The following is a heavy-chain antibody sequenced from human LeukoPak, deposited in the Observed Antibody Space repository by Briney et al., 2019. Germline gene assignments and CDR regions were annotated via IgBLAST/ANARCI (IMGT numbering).Heavy chain of an antibody. V-gene: IGHV4-34*01. D-gene: IGHD3-22*01. Sequence: PGGSLRLSCAASGFTFSNYAMSWIRQPPGRGLEWIGEINHSGSTNYNPSLKSRVTISVDTSKNQFSLKLSSVTAADTAVYYCARGRGYYDSSGYYSWGQGTLVIVSS. CDR1: GFTFSNYA. CDR3: ARGRGYYDSSGYYS. CDR2: INHSGST. J-gene: IGHJ4*02.